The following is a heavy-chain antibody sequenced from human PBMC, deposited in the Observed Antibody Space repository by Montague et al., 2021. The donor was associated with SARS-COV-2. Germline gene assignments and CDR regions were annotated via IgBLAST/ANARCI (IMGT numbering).Heavy chain of an antibody. CDR1: GGSISSYY. CDR3: ARQSGRLWGIAVAGAFDY. D-gene: IGHD6-19*01. V-gene: IGHV4-59*08. CDR2: IYYSGST. Sequence: SETLPLTCTVSGGSISSYYWSWIRQPPGKGLEWIGYIYYSGSTXXXPSXXXRVTISVDTSKNQFSLKLSSVTAADTAVYYCARQSGRLWGIAVAGAFDYWGQGTLVTVSS. J-gene: IGHJ4*02.